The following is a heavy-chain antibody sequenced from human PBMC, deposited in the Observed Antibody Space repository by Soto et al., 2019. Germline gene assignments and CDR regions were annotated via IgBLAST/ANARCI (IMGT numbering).Heavy chain of an antibody. V-gene: IGHV3-30*03. CDR1: GFTFSSYG. Sequence: QVQLVESGGGVVQPGRSLRLSCAASGFTFSSYGMHWVRQAPGKGLEWVAVISYDGSNKYYADSVKGRFTISRDNSKNTLYLQMNSLRAEDTAVYYCAGFFPNTTRLLWFGELFDYWGQGTLVTVSS. CDR3: AGFFPNTTRLLWFGELFDY. CDR2: ISYDGSNK. J-gene: IGHJ4*02. D-gene: IGHD3-10*01.